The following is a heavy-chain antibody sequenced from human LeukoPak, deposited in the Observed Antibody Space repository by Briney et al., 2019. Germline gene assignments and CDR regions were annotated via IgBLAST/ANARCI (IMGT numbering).Heavy chain of an antibody. D-gene: IGHD3-22*01. V-gene: IGHV3-23*01. Sequence: GGSLRLSCAASGFTFSSYAMSWVRLAPGKGLEWVSGISGSGGSTDYADSVKGRFTISRDNSKNTLYLQMNSLRAEDTAVYYCAKGRYSSGPGGQFDCWGQGTLVTVSS. CDR1: GFTFSSYA. CDR3: AKGRYSSGPGGQFDC. J-gene: IGHJ4*02. CDR2: ISGSGGST.